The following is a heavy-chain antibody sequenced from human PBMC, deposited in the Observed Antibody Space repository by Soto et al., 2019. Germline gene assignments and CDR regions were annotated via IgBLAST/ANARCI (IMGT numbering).Heavy chain of an antibody. V-gene: IGHV4-59*01. CDR1: GGSISSYY. Sequence: SETLSLTCTVSGGSISSYYWSWIRQPPGKGLEWIGYIYYSGSTNYNPSLKSRVTISVDTSKNQFSLKLSSVTAADTAVYYCASTRVAVAAPFDYWGQGTLVTVSS. J-gene: IGHJ4*02. D-gene: IGHD6-19*01. CDR2: IYYSGST. CDR3: ASTRVAVAAPFDY.